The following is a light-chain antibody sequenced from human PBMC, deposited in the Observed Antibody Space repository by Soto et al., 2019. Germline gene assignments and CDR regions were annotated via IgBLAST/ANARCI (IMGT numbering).Light chain of an antibody. CDR2: AAS. CDR1: LVINNY. J-gene: IGKJ3*01. V-gene: IGKV1-9*01. CDR3: QQLNGNLT. Sequence: DIQLTQSPSFLSASVGDRVTITCRASLVINNYLAWYQQRPGKAPKLLIFAASTLQGGVSSRFGGSGSGIEFPLTIYSLQPEDFATYYCQQLNGNLTFGPGTKVDIK.